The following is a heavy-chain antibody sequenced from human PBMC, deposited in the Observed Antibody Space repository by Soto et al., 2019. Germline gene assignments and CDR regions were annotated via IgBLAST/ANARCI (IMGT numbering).Heavy chain of an antibody. D-gene: IGHD1-26*01. V-gene: IGHV5-51*01. J-gene: IGHJ4*03. CDR1: GYTFTNYW. CDR3: ARHGLEYSGSYPHY. CDR2: IYPGDSDT. Sequence: GESLKISCKGSGYTFTNYWIGWVRQMPGKGLEWMGIIYPGDSDTKYNPSFQGQVTISADKSITTAYLQWSSLKASDTAMYYCARHGLEYSGSYPHYWGQGTMVTVSS.